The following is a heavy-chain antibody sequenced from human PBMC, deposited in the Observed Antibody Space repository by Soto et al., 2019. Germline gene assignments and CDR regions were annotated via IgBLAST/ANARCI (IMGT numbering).Heavy chain of an antibody. D-gene: IGHD6-13*01. CDR2: IIPIFGTA. J-gene: IGHJ4*02. CDR1: GGTFSSYA. V-gene: IGHV1-69*01. Sequence: QVQLVQSGAEVKKPGSSVKVSCKASGGTFSSYAISWVRQAPGQGLEWMGGIIPIFGTANYAQKFQGRVTITADESTSTAYMELRSLRSEDTAVYYCARRGEPAAGTAVTGKVGFFDYWGQGTLVTVSS. CDR3: ARRGEPAAGTAVTGKVGFFDY.